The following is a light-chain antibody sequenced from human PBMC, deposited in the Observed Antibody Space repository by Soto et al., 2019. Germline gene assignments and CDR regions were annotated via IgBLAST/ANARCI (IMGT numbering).Light chain of an antibody. V-gene: IGLV1-51*01. CDR3: GAWDRSLSAVV. Sequence: QSVLTQPPSVSAAPGQMVTIPCTGSGSNIGGNYVSWYQQLPGTAPKLLIYDNNKRRSGVAARFSGSKSGTSATLGITGRQTGDEADDYCGAWDRSLSAVVFGGGTKVTVL. J-gene: IGLJ2*01. CDR1: GSNIGGNY. CDR2: DNN.